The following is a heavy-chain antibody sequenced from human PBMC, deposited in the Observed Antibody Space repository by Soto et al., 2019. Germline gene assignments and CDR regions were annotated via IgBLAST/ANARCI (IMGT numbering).Heavy chain of an antibody. V-gene: IGHV3-23*01. CDR2: ISGSGGST. CDR3: AKQADYDFWSGYYAFDI. CDR1: GFTFSSYA. J-gene: IGHJ3*02. D-gene: IGHD3-3*01. Sequence: GGSLRLSCAASGFTFSSYAMSWVRQAPGKGLEWVSAISGSGGSTYYADSVKGRFTISRDNSKNTLYLQMNSLRAEDTAVYYCAKQADYDFWSGYYAFDIWGPGTMVTVSS.